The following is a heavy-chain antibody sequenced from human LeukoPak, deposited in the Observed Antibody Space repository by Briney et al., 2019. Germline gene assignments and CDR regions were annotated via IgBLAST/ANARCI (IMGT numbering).Heavy chain of an antibody. Sequence: PGGSLRLSCAASGFTFSNYAMSWVRQAPGKGLEWVSAISGSGASTYYADSVKGRFTISRDNSKNTLYLQMNSLRAEDTAVYYCAKDRLGGHYYDSSGYYYDYWGQGTLVTVSS. D-gene: IGHD3-22*01. J-gene: IGHJ4*02. V-gene: IGHV3-23*01. CDR3: AKDRLGGHYYDSSGYYYDY. CDR2: ISGSGAST. CDR1: GFTFSNYA.